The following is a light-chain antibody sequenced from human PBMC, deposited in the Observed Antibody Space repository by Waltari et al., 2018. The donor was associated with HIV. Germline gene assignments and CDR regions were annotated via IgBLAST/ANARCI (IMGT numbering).Light chain of an antibody. CDR1: PSNIVRNR. J-gene: IGLJ2*01. CDR2: SND. CDR3: ATWDDTMSVV. Sequence: QSPLTQTPSMSGAPVQRVNISCSGCPSNIVRNRVHWYRQLPGTAPKHLIYSNDQRPSSCPVRFSGSKSATSAFLVISGLQSDDEADYYCATWDDTMSVVFGGGTRLTVL. V-gene: IGLV1-44*01.